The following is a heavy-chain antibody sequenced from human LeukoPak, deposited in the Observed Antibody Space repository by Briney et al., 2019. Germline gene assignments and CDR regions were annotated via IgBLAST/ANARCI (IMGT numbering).Heavy chain of an antibody. V-gene: IGHV3-74*01. CDR3: AREADPSRYASPSPDY. D-gene: IGHD2-2*01. J-gene: IGHJ4*01. Sequence: GGSLRLSCTASGFGFSNFWMHWVRQAPGKGLVWVSRIKADGTTTAYAASVKGRFTISRDNAKNTLYLEMNSLRAEDTATYFCAREADPSRYASPSPDYCGQGTPVTVSS. CDR1: GFGFSNFW. CDR2: IKADGTTT.